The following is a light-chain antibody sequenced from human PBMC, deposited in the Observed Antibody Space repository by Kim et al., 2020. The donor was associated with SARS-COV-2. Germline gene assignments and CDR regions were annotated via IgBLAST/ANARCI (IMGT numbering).Light chain of an antibody. CDR3: CSYAGSATWV. V-gene: IGLV2-23*02. CDR1: SSDIGSRDL. Sequence: GQSITISCTGTSSDIGSRDLVSWYQHRPSKAPKLIIYEVNKRPSGVSDRFSGSKSGNTASLTLSGLQADDEADYFCCSYAGSATWVFGGGTQLTVL. J-gene: IGLJ3*02. CDR2: EVN.